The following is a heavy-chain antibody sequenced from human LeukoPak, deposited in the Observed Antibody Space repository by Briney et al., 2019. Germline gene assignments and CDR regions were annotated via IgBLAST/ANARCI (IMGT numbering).Heavy chain of an antibody. CDR3: ARGAFPRIAVAGTSDY. CDR1: GYTFTSYG. Sequence: SVKASCKASGYTFTSYGISWVRQAPGQGLEWMGWISAYNGNTNYEQKLQGRVTMTTDTSTSTAYMELRSLRSDDTAVYYCARGAFPRIAVAGTSDYWGQGTLVTVSS. D-gene: IGHD6-19*01. CDR2: ISAYNGNT. V-gene: IGHV1-18*01. J-gene: IGHJ4*02.